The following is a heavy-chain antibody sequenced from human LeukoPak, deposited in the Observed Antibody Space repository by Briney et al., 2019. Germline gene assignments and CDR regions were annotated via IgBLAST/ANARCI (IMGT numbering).Heavy chain of an antibody. CDR3: ARVLVQYDILTGYMVYYYGMDV. J-gene: IGHJ6*02. Sequence: NPSETLSLTCTVSGGSISSDDYYWSWIRQHPGKGLEWIGYIYYSGSTYYNPSLKSRVSMSVDTSKNQFSLNLSSVTAADTAVYYCARVLVQYDILTGYMVYYYGMDVWGQGTTVTVSS. CDR2: IYYSGST. D-gene: IGHD3-9*01. V-gene: IGHV4-31*03. CDR1: GGSISSDDYY.